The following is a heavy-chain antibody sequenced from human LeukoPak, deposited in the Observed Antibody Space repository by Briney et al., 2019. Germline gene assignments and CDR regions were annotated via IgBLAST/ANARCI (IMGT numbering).Heavy chain of an antibody. J-gene: IGHJ6*02. CDR3: ARTYSNYYYYGMDV. CDR1: GYTFTGYY. Sequence: ASVKASCKASGYTFTGYYMHWVRQAPGQGLEWMGWINPNSGGTNYAQKFQGWVTMTRDTSISTAYMELSRLRSDDTAVYYCARTYSNYYYYGMDVWGQGTTVTVSS. D-gene: IGHD4-11*01. V-gene: IGHV1-2*04. CDR2: INPNSGGT.